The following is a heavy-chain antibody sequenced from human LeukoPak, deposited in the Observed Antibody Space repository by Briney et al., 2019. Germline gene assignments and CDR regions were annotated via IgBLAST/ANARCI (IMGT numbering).Heavy chain of an antibody. CDR3: ARDLYDSGAYSSPIDY. J-gene: IGHJ4*02. CDR1: GFTFRSYW. CDR2: VNSDGSGT. D-gene: IGHD3-22*01. Sequence: GGSLRLSCAASGFTFRSYWMHWVRQAPGKGLVWVSRVNSDGSGTTYADSVKGRFTISRDNAKNSLYLQMNSLRAEDTAVYYCARDLYDSGAYSSPIDYWGQGTLVTVSS. V-gene: IGHV3-74*03.